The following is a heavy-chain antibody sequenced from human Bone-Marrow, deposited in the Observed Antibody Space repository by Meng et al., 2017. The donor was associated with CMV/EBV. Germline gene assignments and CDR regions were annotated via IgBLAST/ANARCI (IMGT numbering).Heavy chain of an antibody. V-gene: IGHV3-48*03. D-gene: IGHD3-16*01. CDR1: GFTFSSYE. CDR3: ARVGLRYYFDY. Sequence: GGSLRLSCAASGFTFSSYEMNWVRQAPGKGLEWVSYISSSGSTIYYADSVKGRFTISRDNAKNSLYLQMNSLRAEDTAVYYCARVGLRYYFDYWGQGTLVTVSS. CDR2: ISSSGSTI. J-gene: IGHJ4*02.